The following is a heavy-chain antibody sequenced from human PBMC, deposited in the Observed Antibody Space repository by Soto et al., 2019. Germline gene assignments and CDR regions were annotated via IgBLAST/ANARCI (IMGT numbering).Heavy chain of an antibody. Sequence: GGSLRLSCAASGFPFSSYAMSWVRQGPGKGLEWVSGISGSGGSTYYADSVKGRFTISRDNSKNTLYLQMNSLRAEDTAVYYCAKGSTVTRRGWFDPWGQGTLVTVS. J-gene: IGHJ5*02. CDR2: ISGSGGST. V-gene: IGHV3-23*01. CDR3: AKGSTVTRRGWFDP. D-gene: IGHD4-17*01. CDR1: GFPFSSYA.